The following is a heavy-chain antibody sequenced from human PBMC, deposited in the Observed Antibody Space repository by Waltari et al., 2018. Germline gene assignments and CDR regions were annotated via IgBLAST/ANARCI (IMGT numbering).Heavy chain of an antibody. V-gene: IGHV5-51*03. D-gene: IGHD2-15*01. CDR3: ARLGEGVGYCSGGSCYSHYYYGMDV. CDR1: GYSFTSYW. CDR2: IYPGDSDT. Sequence: EVQLVQSGAEVKKPGESLKISCKGSGYSFTSYWIGWVRQMPGKGLEWMGIIYPGDSDTRYSPSFQGQVTISADKSISTAYLQWSSLKASDTAMYYCARLGEGVGYCSGGSCYSHYYYGMDVWGQGTTVTVSS. J-gene: IGHJ6*02.